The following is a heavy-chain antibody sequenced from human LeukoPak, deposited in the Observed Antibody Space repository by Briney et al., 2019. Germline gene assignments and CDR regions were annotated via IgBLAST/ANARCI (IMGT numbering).Heavy chain of an antibody. J-gene: IGHJ6*03. Sequence: GGSLRLPCAASGFTFSSYWMHWVRQAPGKGLVWVSRIKSDGRSTSYADSVKGRFTISRDNAKNTLYLQMNSLRAEDTVVYYCARPNAPLGDYYYMDVWGKGTTVTVSS. CDR3: ARPNAPLGDYYYMDV. CDR2: IKSDGRST. V-gene: IGHV3-74*01. CDR1: GFTFSSYW.